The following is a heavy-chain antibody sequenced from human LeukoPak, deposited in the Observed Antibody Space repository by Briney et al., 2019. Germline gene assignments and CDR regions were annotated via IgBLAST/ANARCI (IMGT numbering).Heavy chain of an antibody. D-gene: IGHD6-6*01. CDR1: GYTFTSYG. Sequence: ASVKVSCKASGYTFTSYGISWVRQAPGQGLEWMGWISAYNGNTNYAQKLQGRVTMTTDTSTSTAYMELRSLTSDDTAVYYCASYPRYSSSPPFDYWGQGTLVTVSP. J-gene: IGHJ4*02. CDR2: ISAYNGNT. CDR3: ASYPRYSSSPPFDY. V-gene: IGHV1-18*01.